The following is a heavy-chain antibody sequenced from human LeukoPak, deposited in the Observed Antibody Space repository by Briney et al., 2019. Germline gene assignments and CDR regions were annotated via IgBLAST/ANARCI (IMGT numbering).Heavy chain of an antibody. J-gene: IGHJ6*03. Sequence: SVKVSCKASGGTFSSYAISWVRQAPGQGLEWMGGIIPIFGTANYAQKFQGRVTITADKSTSTAYMELSSLRSEDTAVYYCARGVSVAGYYYYMDVWGKGTTVTVSS. V-gene: IGHV1-69*06. D-gene: IGHD6-19*01. CDR3: ARGVSVAGYYYYMDV. CDR1: GGTFSSYA. CDR2: IIPIFGTA.